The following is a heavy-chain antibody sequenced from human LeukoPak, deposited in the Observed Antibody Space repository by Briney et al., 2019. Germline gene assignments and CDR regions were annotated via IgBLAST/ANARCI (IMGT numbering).Heavy chain of an antibody. J-gene: IGHJ3*02. Sequence: SLTLTCAVSGFSFDDYSMHWVRQAPGKGLEWVSGISWNGGSTGYAASVKGRFTISREKAKTSLYLQMNRLRAEDTALYYCAKDIQGELKRDHAFDIWGEGTMVTASS. CDR1: GFSFDDYS. CDR3: AKDIQGELKRDHAFDI. V-gene: IGHV3-9*01. D-gene: IGHD1-26*01. CDR2: ISWNGGST.